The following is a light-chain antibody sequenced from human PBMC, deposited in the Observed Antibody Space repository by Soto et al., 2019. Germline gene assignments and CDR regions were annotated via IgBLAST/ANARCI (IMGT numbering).Light chain of an antibody. CDR3: QQFNNYPWT. Sequence: AIQLTQSPSSLSASVGDRVTITCRASQGISSALAWYQQKPGKAPKLLIYDASSLESGVPSRLSGSGSGTDFTLTISSLQPEDFATYYCQQFNNYPWTFGQGTKVDIK. CDR1: QGISSA. V-gene: IGKV1D-13*01. J-gene: IGKJ1*01. CDR2: DAS.